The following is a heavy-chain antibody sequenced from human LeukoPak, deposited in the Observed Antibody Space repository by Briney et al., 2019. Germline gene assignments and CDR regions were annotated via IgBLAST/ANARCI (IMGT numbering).Heavy chain of an antibody. J-gene: IGHJ4*02. Sequence: PGGCLRLSCAASGLSFSSYAMSWVRQAPGKGLEWVSSITASGDTTYYTDSVKGRFAISRDNSKSTLFLQMSGLRAEDTAVYFCAKRPGGPADGPFDYWGQGTLVTVSS. V-gene: IGHV3-23*01. D-gene: IGHD2-2*01. CDR3: AKRPGGPADGPFDY. CDR2: ITASGDTT. CDR1: GLSFSSYA.